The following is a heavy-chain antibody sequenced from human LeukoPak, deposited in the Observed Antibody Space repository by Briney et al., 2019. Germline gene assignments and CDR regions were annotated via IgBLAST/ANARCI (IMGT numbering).Heavy chain of an antibody. J-gene: IGHJ4*02. V-gene: IGHV3-30-3*01. CDR3: TRDPLGRYYFDF. Sequence: PGRSLRLSCAASGFTFSSYTMHWVRQAPGKGLEWVAVTSYDGSNKYYADSVKGRFTISKDNSKNTLYLQMNSLSTEDTAVYYCTRDPLGRYYFDFWGQGTLVTVSS. CDR1: GFTFSSYT. CDR2: TSYDGSNK.